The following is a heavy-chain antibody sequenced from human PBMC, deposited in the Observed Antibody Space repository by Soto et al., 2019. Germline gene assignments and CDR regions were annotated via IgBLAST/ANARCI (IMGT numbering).Heavy chain of an antibody. CDR1: GGSFSGYY. CDR3: ARRLLYCTNGVCQILPLFDY. V-gene: IGHV4-34*01. J-gene: IGHJ4*02. D-gene: IGHD2-8*01. CDR2: INHSGST. Sequence: SETLSLTCAVYGGSFSGYYWSWIRQPPGKGLEWIGEINHSGSTNYNPSLKSRVTISVDTSKNQFSLRLSSVTAADTAVYYCARRLLYCTNGVCQILPLFDYWGQGTLVTVSS.